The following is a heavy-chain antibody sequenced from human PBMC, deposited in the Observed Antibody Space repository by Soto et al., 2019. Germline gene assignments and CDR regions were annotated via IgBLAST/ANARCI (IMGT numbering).Heavy chain of an antibody. CDR2: FSGTGGYT. V-gene: IGHV3-23*01. J-gene: IGHJ5*02. CDR3: ARGQRALITYGPFDP. Sequence: GGSLRLSCAASGFTLSSYAMSWVRQAPGKGLEWVSTFSGTGGYTYYTDSVKGRFTISRDDSKNTLFLHMNSLRAADTAVYYCARGQRALITYGPFDPWGQGTLVTVSS. D-gene: IGHD4-17*01. CDR1: GFTLSSYA.